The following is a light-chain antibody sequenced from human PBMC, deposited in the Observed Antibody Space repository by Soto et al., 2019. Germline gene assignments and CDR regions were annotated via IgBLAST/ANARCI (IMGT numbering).Light chain of an antibody. V-gene: IGKV1-33*01. CDR1: QDISKY. CDR2: DAS. J-gene: IGKJ4*01. CDR3: QQYGNVPLT. Sequence: DPQLTQSPSSLSASVGDRVTITCQASQDISKYLNWYQQKPGKAPELLIYDASNLETGVPSRFSGSGSGTDFTLTISSLQPEDIATYYCQQYGNVPLTFGGGTKVDIK.